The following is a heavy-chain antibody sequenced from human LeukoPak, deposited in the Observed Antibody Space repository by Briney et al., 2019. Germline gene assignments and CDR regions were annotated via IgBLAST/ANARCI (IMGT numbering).Heavy chain of an antibody. D-gene: IGHD3-9*01. Sequence: GASVKVSCKASGYTFTSYGISWVRQAPGQGLEWMGWISAYNGNTNYAQKLQGRVTMTTDTSTSTAYMELRSLRSDDTAAYYCARKGADYDILTGYPYYFDYWGQGTLVTVSS. V-gene: IGHV1-18*01. J-gene: IGHJ4*02. CDR1: GYTFTSYG. CDR2: ISAYNGNT. CDR3: ARKGADYDILTGYPYYFDY.